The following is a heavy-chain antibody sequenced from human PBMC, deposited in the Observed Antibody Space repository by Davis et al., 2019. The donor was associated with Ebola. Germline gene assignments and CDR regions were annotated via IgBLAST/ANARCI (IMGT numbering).Heavy chain of an antibody. CDR3: ARLYTAMVFYGMDV. CDR1: GGSISRRSYY. CDR2: IYYSGST. Sequence: SETLSLTCTVSGGSISRRSYYWGWIRQPPGKGLEWIVSIYYSGSTYYNPSLKSRVTISVDTSKNQFSLKLSSVTAADTAVYYCARLYTAMVFYGMDVWGQGTTVTVSS. D-gene: IGHD5-18*01. V-gene: IGHV4-39*07. J-gene: IGHJ6*02.